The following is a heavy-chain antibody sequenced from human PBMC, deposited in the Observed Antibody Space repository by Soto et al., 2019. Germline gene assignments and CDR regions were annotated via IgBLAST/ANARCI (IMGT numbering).Heavy chain of an antibody. CDR2: IKQDGSET. Sequence: GGSLRLSCAASGFTFSSYWMTWVRQASGKGLEWLANIKQDGSETYYVDSLKGRFTISRDNAKNSLYLQMNSLTVDDTGVYYCVRGYNDGSDDFGHWGQGVLVTVSS. D-gene: IGHD3-16*01. V-gene: IGHV3-7*04. CDR1: GFTFSSYW. J-gene: IGHJ4*02. CDR3: VRGYNDGSDDFGH.